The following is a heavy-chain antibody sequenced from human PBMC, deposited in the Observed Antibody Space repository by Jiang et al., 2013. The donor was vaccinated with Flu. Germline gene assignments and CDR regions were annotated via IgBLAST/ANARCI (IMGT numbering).Heavy chain of an antibody. V-gene: IGHV3-23*04. D-gene: IGHD6-19*01. CDR1: GFTFSTYA. Sequence: VQLVESGGDLVQPGGSLRLSCAASGFTFSTYAMSWVRQAPGKGLEWVSALTGRDSKTYYADSVKGRFTISRDDSKNTLYLQMNILRAEDTAVYYCAKEQWLGRNFYGMDVWGQGTTVTVSS. CDR3: AKEQWLGRNFYGMDV. CDR2: LTGRDSKT. J-gene: IGHJ6*02.